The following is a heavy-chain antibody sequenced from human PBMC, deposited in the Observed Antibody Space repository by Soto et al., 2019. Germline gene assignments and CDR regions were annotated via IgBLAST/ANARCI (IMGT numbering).Heavy chain of an antibody. CDR2: IKEDGSEK. J-gene: IGHJ6*02. Sequence: GGSLRLSCAASGFTFSTYWMSWVRQAPGKGLEWVANIKEDGSEKYYVDSVEGRFTISRDNAKNSLYLQMTSLRAEDTALYYCARGWGYFDSSGFPYLSAMDVWGQGTTVTSP. D-gene: IGHD3-22*01. CDR1: GFTFSTYW. CDR3: ARGWGYFDSSGFPYLSAMDV. V-gene: IGHV3-7*01.